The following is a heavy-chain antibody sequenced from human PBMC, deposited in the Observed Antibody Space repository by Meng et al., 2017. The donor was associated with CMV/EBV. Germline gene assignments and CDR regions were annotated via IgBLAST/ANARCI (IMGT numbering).Heavy chain of an antibody. CDR1: GYTFTSYY. V-gene: IGHV1-46*01. D-gene: IGHD2-2*02. CDR3: ASPRYCSSTSCYRGGDYYYYGMDV. CDR2: INPSGGST. Sequence: ASVKVSCKASGYTFTSYYIHWVRQAPGQGLEWMGIINPSGGSTSYAQKFQGRVTMTRDTSTSTVYMELSSLRSEDTAVYYCASPRYCSSTSCYRGGDYYYYGMDVWGQGTTVTVSS. J-gene: IGHJ6*02.